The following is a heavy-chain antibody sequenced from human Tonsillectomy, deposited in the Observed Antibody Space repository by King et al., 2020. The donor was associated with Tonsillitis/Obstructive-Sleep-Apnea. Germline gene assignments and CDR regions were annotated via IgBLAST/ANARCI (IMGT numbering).Heavy chain of an antibody. J-gene: IGHJ3*02. Sequence: VQLQESGPGLVKPSETLSLTCTVSGGSISSYYWSWIRQPPGKGLEWIGYIDYRGSTKYNPSLKSRVIISVDTSKNQFSLNLSSVIAADTAVYYCAREGDDAFDIWGQGTMVTVSS. CDR1: GGSISSYY. D-gene: IGHD3-16*01. CDR3: AREGDDAFDI. CDR2: IDYRGST. V-gene: IGHV4-59*01.